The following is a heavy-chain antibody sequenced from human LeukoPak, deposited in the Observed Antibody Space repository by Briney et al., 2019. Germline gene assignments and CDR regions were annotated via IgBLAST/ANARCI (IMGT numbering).Heavy chain of an antibody. Sequence: ASVKVSCKASGGTFTSYAMNWVRQAPGQGLEWMGWINTNTGNPTYAQGFTGRFVFSLDTSVSTAYLQISSLKAEDTAVYYCARGYYDFWSGSIDYWGQGTLVTVSS. CDR2: INTNTGNP. CDR1: GGTFTSYA. J-gene: IGHJ4*02. V-gene: IGHV7-4-1*02. CDR3: ARGYYDFWSGSIDY. D-gene: IGHD3-3*01.